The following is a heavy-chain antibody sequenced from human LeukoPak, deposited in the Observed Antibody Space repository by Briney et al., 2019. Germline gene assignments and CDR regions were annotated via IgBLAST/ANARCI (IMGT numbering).Heavy chain of an antibody. CDR3: ARLYGGHTTYDY. V-gene: IGHV3-23*01. Sequence: GGSLRLSCAASGFTFSSYAMSWVRQAPGKGLEWVSAISGSGGSTYYADSVKGRFTISRDNSKNTLYLQMNSLRAEDTAVYYCARLYGGHTTYDYWGQGTLVTVSS. D-gene: IGHD4-23*01. CDR1: GFTFSSYA. CDR2: ISGSGGST. J-gene: IGHJ4*02.